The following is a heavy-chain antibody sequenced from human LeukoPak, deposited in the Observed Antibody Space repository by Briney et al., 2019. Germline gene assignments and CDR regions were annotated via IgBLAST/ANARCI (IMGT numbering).Heavy chain of an antibody. Sequence: PSETLSLTCAVYGGSFSGYYWSWIRQPPGKGLEWIGEINHSGSTNYNPSLKSRVTISVDTSKNQFSLKLSSVTAADTAVYYCARVIYDYVWGSYRFGAFDIWGQGTMVTVSS. J-gene: IGHJ3*02. CDR1: GGSFSGYY. CDR3: ARVIYDYVWGSYRFGAFDI. CDR2: INHSGST. D-gene: IGHD3-16*02. V-gene: IGHV4-34*01.